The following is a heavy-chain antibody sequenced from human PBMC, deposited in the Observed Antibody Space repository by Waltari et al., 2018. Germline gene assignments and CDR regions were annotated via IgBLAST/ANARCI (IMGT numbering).Heavy chain of an antibody. Sequence: QVQLQQGGAGLLKPSETLSLTCAVYGGSFSGYYWSWIRQPPGKGLEWIGEINHSGSTNYNPSLKSRVTISVDTSKNQFSLKLSSVTAADTAVYYCARSSTVTTRFDYWGQGTLVTVSS. CDR3: ARSSTVTTRFDY. CDR1: GGSFSGYY. V-gene: IGHV4-34*01. J-gene: IGHJ4*02. CDR2: INHSGST. D-gene: IGHD4-17*01.